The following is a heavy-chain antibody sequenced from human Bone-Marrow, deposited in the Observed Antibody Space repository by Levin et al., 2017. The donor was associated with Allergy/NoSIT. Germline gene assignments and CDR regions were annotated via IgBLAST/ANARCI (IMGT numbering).Heavy chain of an antibody. V-gene: IGHV2-5*02. CDR3: ARLIQTLAYDV. CDR1: GFSLSTSELG. CDR2: IYWDDDK. J-gene: IGHJ3*01. Sequence: ASGPTLVKPTQTLTLTCTFSGFSLSTSELGVGWIRQPPGKALEWLALIYWDDDKLYSPSLKSRLTITKDTSKNQVVLTMTNMDPVDTATYYCARLIQTLAYDVWGEGTMVTVSS. D-gene: IGHD5-18*01.